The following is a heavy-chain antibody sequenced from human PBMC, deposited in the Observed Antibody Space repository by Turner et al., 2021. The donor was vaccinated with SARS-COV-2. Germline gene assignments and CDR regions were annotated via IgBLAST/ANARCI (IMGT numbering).Heavy chain of an antibody. Sequence: EVQLVESGGGFVQPGGSLRLSCAASGFTFSSYAMSWLRQAQGKGLEWVSASSGSGCSTFYADSVKGRFTISRDDSKNTLYLQMNSLRAEDTAVYYCAKDIRTTPIAVAGRGAFDIWGQGTMVTVSS. V-gene: IGHV3-23*04. CDR1: GFTFSSYA. CDR2: SSGSGCST. D-gene: IGHD6-19*01. J-gene: IGHJ3*02. CDR3: AKDIRTTPIAVAGRGAFDI.